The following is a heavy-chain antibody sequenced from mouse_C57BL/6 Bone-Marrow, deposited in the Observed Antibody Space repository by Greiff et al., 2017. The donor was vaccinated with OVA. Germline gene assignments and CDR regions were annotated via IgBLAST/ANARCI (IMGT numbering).Heavy chain of an antibody. D-gene: IGHD2-3*01. CDR1: GYTFTSYW. V-gene: IGHV1-52*01. Sequence: VKLQQPGAELVRPGSSVKLSCKASGYTFTSYWMHWVKQRPIQGLEWIGNIDPSDSETHYNQKFKDKATLTVDKSSSTAYMQLSSLTSEDSAVYYCARSWLLRNYAMDYWGQGTSVTVSS. CDR2: IDPSDSET. J-gene: IGHJ4*01. CDR3: ARSWLLRNYAMDY.